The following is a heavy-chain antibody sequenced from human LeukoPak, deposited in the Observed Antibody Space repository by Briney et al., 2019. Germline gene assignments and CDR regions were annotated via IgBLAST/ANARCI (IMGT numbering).Heavy chain of an antibody. CDR2: INPDSGVT. D-gene: IGHD1-26*01. CDR3: ASRELGY. V-gene: IGHV1-2*02. CDR1: GGTFSSYA. J-gene: IGHJ4*02. Sequence: ASVKVSCKASGGTFSSYAISWVRQAPGQGLEWLGWINPDSGVTKYAQKFRGRVTMTRDTSISTAYMELSRLRSDDTAVYYCASRELGYWGQGTLVTVSS.